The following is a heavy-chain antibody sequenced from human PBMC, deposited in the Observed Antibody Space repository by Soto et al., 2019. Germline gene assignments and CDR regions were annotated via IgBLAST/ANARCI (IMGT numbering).Heavy chain of an antibody. CDR3: ARVNLERRSPYYYMDV. J-gene: IGHJ6*03. V-gene: IGHV3-66*01. CDR1: GFTVSSNY. Sequence: EVQLVESGGGLVQPGGSLRLSCAASGFTVSSNYMSWVRQAPGKGLEWVSVIYSGGSTYYADSVKGRFTISRDNSKNTLYLQTNSLRAEDTAVYYCARVNLERRSPYYYMDVWGKGTTVTVSS. CDR2: IYSGGST. D-gene: IGHD1-1*01.